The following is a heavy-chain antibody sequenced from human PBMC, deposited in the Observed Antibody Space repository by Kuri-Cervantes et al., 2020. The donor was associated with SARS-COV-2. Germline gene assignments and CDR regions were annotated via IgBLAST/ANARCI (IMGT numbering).Heavy chain of an antibody. J-gene: IGHJ6*03. CDR3: AKDSEITILGYYMDV. D-gene: IGHD3-3*01. CDR2: ISSSGSTI. CDR1: GFTFSDYY. Sequence: GESLKISCAASGFTFSDYYMSWIRQAPGKGLEWVSYISSSGSTIYYADSVKGRFTISRDNAKNSLYLQMNSLRAEDTALYYCAKDSEITILGYYMDVWGKGTTVTVSS. V-gene: IGHV3-11*01.